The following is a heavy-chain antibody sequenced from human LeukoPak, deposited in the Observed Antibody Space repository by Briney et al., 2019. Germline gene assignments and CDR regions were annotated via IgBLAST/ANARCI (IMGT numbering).Heavy chain of an antibody. D-gene: IGHD2-15*01. CDR2: IKQDGSEK. CDR1: GFTFSSYW. Sequence: GGSLRLSCAASGFTFSSYWMSWVSQAPGKGLEWVANIKQDGSEKYYVDSVKGRFTISRDNAKNSLYLQMNSLRAEDTAVYYCARKRYCSGGSCPDVFQHWGQGTLVTVSS. J-gene: IGHJ1*01. CDR3: ARKRYCSGGSCPDVFQH. V-gene: IGHV3-7*01.